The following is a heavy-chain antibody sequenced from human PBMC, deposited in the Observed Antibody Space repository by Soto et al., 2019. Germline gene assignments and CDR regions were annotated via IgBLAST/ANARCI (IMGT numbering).Heavy chain of an antibody. CDR2: FDPEDGET. CDR1: GYTLTELS. D-gene: IGHD2-15*01. Sequence: QVQLVQSGAEVKKPGASVKVSCKVSGYTLTELSMHWVRQAPGKGLEWMGGFDPEDGETIYAQKFQGRVTMTEDTTTDTADMELSSLRSEDTAVYYCATGRTYCSGGSCRNWFDPWGQGPLVTVSS. V-gene: IGHV1-24*01. CDR3: ATGRTYCSGGSCRNWFDP. J-gene: IGHJ5*02.